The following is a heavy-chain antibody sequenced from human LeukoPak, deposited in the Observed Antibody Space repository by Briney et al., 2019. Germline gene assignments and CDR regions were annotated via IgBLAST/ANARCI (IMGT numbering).Heavy chain of an antibody. J-gene: IGHJ6*02. CDR3: ARAVGFDNGMDV. CDR1: GDSVSSNRAA. Sequence: QTLSLTCALSGDSVSSNRAAWHWLRQSPSRGLEWLGRTYYRSKWYTEYTLSVKSRISIKPDTSKNQFSLQLNSVTPEDTAVYYCARAVGFDNGMDVWGQGTTVTVSS. CDR2: TYYRSKWYT. V-gene: IGHV6-1*01. D-gene: IGHD2-15*01.